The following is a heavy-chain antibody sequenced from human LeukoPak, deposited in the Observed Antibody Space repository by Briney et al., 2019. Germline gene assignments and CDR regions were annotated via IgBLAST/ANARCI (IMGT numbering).Heavy chain of an antibody. CDR2: IKQDGSEK. Sequence: GGSLRLSCAASGFTFSSYWMSWVRQAPGKGLEWVANIKQDGSEKYYVDSVKGRFTISRDNAKNSLYLQMNSLRAEDTAVYYCATMAEDYYYYYMDVWGKGTTVTVSS. CDR1: GFTFSSYW. D-gene: IGHD2-8*01. J-gene: IGHJ6*03. CDR3: ATMAEDYYYYYMDV. V-gene: IGHV3-7*01.